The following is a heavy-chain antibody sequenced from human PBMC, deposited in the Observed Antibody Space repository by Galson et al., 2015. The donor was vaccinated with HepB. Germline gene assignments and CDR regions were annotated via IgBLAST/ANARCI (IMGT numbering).Heavy chain of an antibody. Sequence: SLRLSCAASGFTFSSYGMHWVRQAPGKGLEWVAVIWYDGSNKYYADSVKGRFTISRDNSKNTLYLQMNSLRAEDTAVYYCARSWYYWYYYYYGMDVWGQGTTVTVSS. CDR2: IWYDGSNK. CDR1: GFTFSSYG. J-gene: IGHJ6*02. D-gene: IGHD6-13*01. CDR3: ARSWYYWYYYYYGMDV. V-gene: IGHV3-33*01.